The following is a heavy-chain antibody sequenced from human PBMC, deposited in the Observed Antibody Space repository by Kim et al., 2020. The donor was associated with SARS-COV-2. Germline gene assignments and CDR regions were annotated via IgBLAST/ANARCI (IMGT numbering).Heavy chain of an antibody. V-gene: IGHV3-21*01. J-gene: IGHJ5*02. D-gene: IGHD3-9*01. CDR2: ISSSSSYI. CDR3: ARDRNVLRYFDWLSP. Sequence: GGSLRLSCAASGFTFSSYSMNWVRQAPGKGLEWVSSISSSSSYIYYADSVKGRFTISRDNAKNSLYLQMNSLRAEDTAVYYCARDRNVLRYFDWLSPWGQGTLVTVSS. CDR1: GFTFSSYS.